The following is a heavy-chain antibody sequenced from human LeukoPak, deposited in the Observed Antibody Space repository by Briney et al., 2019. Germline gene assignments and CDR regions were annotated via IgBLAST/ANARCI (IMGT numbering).Heavy chain of an antibody. CDR3: TKEVWGSYPD. CDR2: ISRGAIDV. V-gene: IGHV3-23*01. J-gene: IGHJ4*02. CDR1: GFPFGIYA. D-gene: IGHD3-16*02. Sequence: GGSLRPSCAASGFPFGIYAMTWVRQAPGKGLEWVSAISRGAIDVYYADSVQGRFTISRDDSKNAVYLQMNNLRSEDTAVYYCTKEVWGSYPDWGQGTLVTVSS.